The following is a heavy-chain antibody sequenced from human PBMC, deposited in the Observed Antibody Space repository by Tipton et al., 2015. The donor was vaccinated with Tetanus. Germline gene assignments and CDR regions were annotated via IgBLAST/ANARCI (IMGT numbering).Heavy chain of an antibody. CDR1: GGSIFSYY. D-gene: IGHD3-9*01. V-gene: IGHV4-59*01. J-gene: IGHJ4*02. Sequence: TLSLTCTVSGGSIFSYYWSWIRQPPGKGLEWIGFVYHSGFTKYNSSLKSRVSISVDTSKNQFSLKVTSLTSADTAMYYCARGYNGYDILTAYPHYFDSWGQGTLVTVSS. CDR2: VYHSGFT. CDR3: ARGYNGYDILTAYPHYFDS.